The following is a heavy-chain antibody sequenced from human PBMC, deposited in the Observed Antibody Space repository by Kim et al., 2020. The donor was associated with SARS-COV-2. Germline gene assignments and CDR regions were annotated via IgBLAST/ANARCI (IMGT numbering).Heavy chain of an antibody. Sequence: ASVKVSCKASGYTFTGYYMHWVRQAPGQGLEWMGRINPNSGGTNYAQKFQGRVTMTRDTSISTAYMELSRLRSDDTAVYYCAREAADYYDCGMGVWGQGTTVTVSS. CDR1: GYTFTGYY. CDR3: AREAADYYDCGMGV. V-gene: IGHV1-2*06. J-gene: IGHJ6*02. CDR2: INPNSGGT.